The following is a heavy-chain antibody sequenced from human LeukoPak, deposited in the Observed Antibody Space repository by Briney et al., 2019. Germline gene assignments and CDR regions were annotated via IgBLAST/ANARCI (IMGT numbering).Heavy chain of an antibody. CDR3: AKARITILLDY. J-gene: IGHJ4*02. CDR2: ISSSGSTI. CDR1: GFTFSDYY. V-gene: IGHV3-11*01. Sequence: GGSLRLSCAASGFTFSDYYMSWIRQAPGKGLEWVSYISSSGSTIYYADSVKGRFTISRDNAKNSLYLLMNSLRAEDTVVYYCAKARITILLDYWGQGTLVTVSS. D-gene: IGHD3-9*01.